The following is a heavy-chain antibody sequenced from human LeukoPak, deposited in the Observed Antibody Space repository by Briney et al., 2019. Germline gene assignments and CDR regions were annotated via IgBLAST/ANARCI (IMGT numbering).Heavy chain of an antibody. Sequence: ASVKVSCKTSGYTFTSYGISWVRQAPGQGLEWMGWISAYNGNTNYAQKLQGRVTMTTDTSTSTAYMELRSLRSDDTAVYYCARRMYYYDSSGYYFWYFDLWGRGALVTVSS. V-gene: IGHV1-18*01. CDR2: ISAYNGNT. J-gene: IGHJ2*01. CDR3: ARRMYYYDSSGYYFWYFDL. D-gene: IGHD3-22*01. CDR1: GYTFTSYG.